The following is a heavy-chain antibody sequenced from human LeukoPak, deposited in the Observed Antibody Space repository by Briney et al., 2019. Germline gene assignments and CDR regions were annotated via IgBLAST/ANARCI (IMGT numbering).Heavy chain of an antibody. D-gene: IGHD6-6*01. V-gene: IGHV3-74*01. CDR2: INNDGSTT. CDR3: ARSHSGSSGLFDS. Sequence: GGSLRLSCAPSGFTFSNYWMPWVRQAPGKGLVWVSRINNDGSTTTYAHSVKGRFSIYRDNAKNTLYLQMNSLRAEDTALYHCARSHSGSSGLFDSWGQGTLVSVSS. J-gene: IGHJ4*02. CDR1: GFTFSNYW.